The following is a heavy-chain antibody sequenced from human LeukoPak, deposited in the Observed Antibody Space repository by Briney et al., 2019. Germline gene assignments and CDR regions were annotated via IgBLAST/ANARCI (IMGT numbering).Heavy chain of an antibody. J-gene: IGHJ3*02. Sequence: GGSLRLSCAASGFTFSSYWMSWVRQAPGKGLEWVANIKHDGSEKYFVDSVKGRFTISRDNARNSLYLQMNSLRAEDTAVYYCARGWSGAFDIWGQGTMVTVSS. D-gene: IGHD6-13*01. CDR2: IKHDGSEK. V-gene: IGHV3-7*04. CDR3: ARGWSGAFDI. CDR1: GFTFSSYW.